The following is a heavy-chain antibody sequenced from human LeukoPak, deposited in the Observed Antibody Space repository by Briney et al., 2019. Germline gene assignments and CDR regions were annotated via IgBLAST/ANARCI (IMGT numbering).Heavy chain of an antibody. J-gene: IGHJ5*02. V-gene: IGHV4-34*01. CDR3: ARGAVIFSDIVVVVAATPFYWFDP. CDR1: GGSFSGYY. Sequence: SETLSLTCAVYGGSFSGYYWSWIRQPPGKGLEWIGEINHSGSTNYNPSLKSRVTISVDTSKNQFSLKLSSVTAADTAVYYCARGAVIFSDIVVVVAATPFYWFDPWGQGTLDTVSS. D-gene: IGHD2-15*01. CDR2: INHSGST.